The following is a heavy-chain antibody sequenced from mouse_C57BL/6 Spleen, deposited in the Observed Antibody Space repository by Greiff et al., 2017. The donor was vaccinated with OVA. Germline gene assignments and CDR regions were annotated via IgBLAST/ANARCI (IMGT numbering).Heavy chain of an antibody. D-gene: IGHD2-1*01. J-gene: IGHJ2*01. CDR1: GYTFTDYE. CDR2: IDPETGGT. CDR3: TRDLLWSY. Sequence: VQLQQSGAELVRPGASVTLSCKASGYTFTDYEMHWVKQTPVHGLEWIGAIDPETGGTAYNQKFKGKAILTADKSSSTAYRELRSLTSEDSAVYYCTRDLLWSYWGQGTTLTVSS. V-gene: IGHV1-15*01.